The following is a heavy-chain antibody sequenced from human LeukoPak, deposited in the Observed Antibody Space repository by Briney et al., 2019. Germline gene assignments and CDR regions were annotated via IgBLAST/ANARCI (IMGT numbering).Heavy chain of an antibody. CDR2: IYYSGST. CDR3: ARGRFLGWFYAFDI. CDR1: GGSISSYY. Sequence: SETLSLTCTVSGGSISSYYWSWIRQPPGKGLEWIGYIYYSGSTNYNPSLKSRVTISVDTSKNQFSLKLSSVTAADTAVYYCARGRFLGWFYAFDIWGQGTMVTVSS. J-gene: IGHJ3*02. D-gene: IGHD3-3*01. V-gene: IGHV4-59*01.